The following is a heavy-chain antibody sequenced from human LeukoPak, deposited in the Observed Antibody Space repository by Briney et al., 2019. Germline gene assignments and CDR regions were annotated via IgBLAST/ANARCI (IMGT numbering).Heavy chain of an antibody. CDR1: GFTFSNFY. J-gene: IGHJ4*02. CDR3: AKTSGIFWSGYYSADHFDY. D-gene: IGHD3-3*01. CDR2: VSSDGTST. V-gene: IGHV3-74*01. Sequence: PGGSLRLSCAASGFTFSNFYMHWVRQAPGKGLMWVSRVSSDGTSTTYADSVKGRFAISRDNAKNTVYLHMHSLRVEDTAVYYCAKTSGIFWSGYYSADHFDYWGQGTLVTVSS.